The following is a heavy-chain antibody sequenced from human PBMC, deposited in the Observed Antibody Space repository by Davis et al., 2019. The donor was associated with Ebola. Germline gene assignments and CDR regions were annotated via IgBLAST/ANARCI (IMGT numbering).Heavy chain of an antibody. J-gene: IGHJ3*02. D-gene: IGHD3-22*01. CDR2: ISYDGSNK. V-gene: IGHV3-30*18. Sequence: GESLKISCAASGFTFSSYGMHWVRQAPGKGLEWVAVISYDGSNKYYADSVKGRFTISRDNSKNTLYLQMNSLRAEDTALYYCAKDITGGVWGIVVEFNAFDIWGQGTMVTVSS. CDR3: AKDITGGVWGIVVEFNAFDI. CDR1: GFTFSSYG.